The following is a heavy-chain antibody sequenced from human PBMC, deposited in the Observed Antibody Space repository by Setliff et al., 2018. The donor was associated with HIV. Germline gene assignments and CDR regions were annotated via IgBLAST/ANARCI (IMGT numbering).Heavy chain of an antibody. CDR1: AYSISGGYY. J-gene: IGHJ4*02. V-gene: IGHV4-61*08. D-gene: IGHD3-22*01. CDR3: ARGRPDDSVGFDY. CDR2: IYYSGST. Sequence: SETLSLTCAVSAYSISGGYYWSWIRQPPGKGLEWIGYIYYSGSTNYNPSLKSRVTISVDTSKNQFSLKLSSVTAADTAVYYCARGRPDDSVGFDYWGQGTLVTVSS.